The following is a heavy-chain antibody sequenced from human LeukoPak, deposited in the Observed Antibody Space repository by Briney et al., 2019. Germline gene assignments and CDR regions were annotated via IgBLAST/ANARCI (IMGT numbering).Heavy chain of an antibody. CDR1: GFTFSRHY. V-gene: IGHV3-30*03. CDR3: ARDVSGSWSTDY. Sequence: PGGSLRLSCAASGFTFSRHYMHWVRQAPGKGLEWVAVISGDGSNMYYAGSVKGRFTISRDNSKNTLDLQMDALRAEDTAVYYCARDVSGSWSTDYWGQGTLVTVSS. D-gene: IGHD3-3*01. CDR2: ISGDGSNM. J-gene: IGHJ4*02.